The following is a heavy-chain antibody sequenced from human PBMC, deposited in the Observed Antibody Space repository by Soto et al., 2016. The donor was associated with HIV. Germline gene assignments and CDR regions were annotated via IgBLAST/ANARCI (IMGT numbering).Heavy chain of an antibody. Sequence: QVQLVQSGAEVKKPASSVKVSCKASGGTFSSYAISWVRQAPGQGLEWMGGIIPIFGTANYAQKFQGRVTITADESTSTAYMELSSLRSEDTAVYYCARAKDYYGSGSYYNSHYYYYYMDVLGKGPRSPSP. J-gene: IGHJ6*03. CDR1: GGTFSSYA. D-gene: IGHD3-10*01. V-gene: IGHV1-69*13. CDR2: IIPIFGTA. CDR3: ARAKDYYGSGSYYNSHYYYYYMDV.